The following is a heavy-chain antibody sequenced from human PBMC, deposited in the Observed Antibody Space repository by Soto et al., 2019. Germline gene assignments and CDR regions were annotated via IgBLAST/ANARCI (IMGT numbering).Heavy chain of an antibody. D-gene: IGHD3-22*01. J-gene: IGHJ4*02. CDR3: ARWGDYDSSGFDY. CDR2: IYYSGST. V-gene: IGHV4-59*01. CDR1: GGSISSYY. Sequence: QVQLQESGPGLVKPSETLSLTCTVSGGSISSYYWSWIRQPPGKGLEWIGYIYYSGSTNYNPSLKSRVTISVDTTTNQFSLKLSSVPAADTAVYYCARWGDYDSSGFDYWGQGTLVTVSS.